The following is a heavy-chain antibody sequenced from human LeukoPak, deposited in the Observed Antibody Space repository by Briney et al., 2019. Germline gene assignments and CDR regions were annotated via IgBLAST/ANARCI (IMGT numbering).Heavy chain of an antibody. D-gene: IGHD6-6*01. CDR2: FYTSGST. V-gene: IGHV4-59*10. Sequence: SETLSLTCAVYGGSISNFYWSWIREPAGKGLEWIGRFYTSGSTNYNPSLESRVTMSVDTSKNQFSLKLTSVTAADTAVYYCARITSSSWFDPWGQGTLVTVSS. CDR3: ARITSSSWFDP. J-gene: IGHJ5*02. CDR1: GGSISNFY.